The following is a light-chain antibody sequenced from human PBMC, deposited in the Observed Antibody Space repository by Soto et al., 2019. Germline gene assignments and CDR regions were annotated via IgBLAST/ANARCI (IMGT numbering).Light chain of an antibody. V-gene: IGLV2-14*01. Sequence: QSVLTQPASVSGSPGQSITISCSGTSSDVGGYNYVSWYQQHTGKAPKLMIYDVSDRPSGVSSRFSGSKSGNTASLTISGLQAQDEAEYYCSSYTSSGFYVLGNGTKVTVL. CDR1: SSDVGGYNY. J-gene: IGLJ1*01. CDR3: SSYTSSGFYV. CDR2: DVS.